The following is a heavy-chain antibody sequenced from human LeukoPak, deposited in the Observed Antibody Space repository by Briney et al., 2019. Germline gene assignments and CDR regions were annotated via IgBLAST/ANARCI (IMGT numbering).Heavy chain of an antibody. CDR1: GGSISSSSYY. Sequence: SETLSLTCTVSGGSISSSSYYWGWIRQPPGKGLEWIGSIYYSGSTYYNPSLKSRVTISVDTSKNQFSLKLSSVTAADTAVYYCATLDTAMGYYFDYWGQGTLVTVSS. CDR3: ATLDTAMGYYFDY. J-gene: IGHJ4*02. V-gene: IGHV4-39*07. CDR2: IYYSGST. D-gene: IGHD5-18*01.